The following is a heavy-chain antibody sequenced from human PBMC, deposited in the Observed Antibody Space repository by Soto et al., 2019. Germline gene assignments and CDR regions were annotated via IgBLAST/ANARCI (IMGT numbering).Heavy chain of an antibody. CDR2: ISSSSSYI. CDR1: GFTFSSYS. D-gene: IGHD2-15*01. V-gene: IGHV3-21*01. Sequence: GGSLRLSCAASGFTFSSYSMNWVRQAPGKGLEWVSSISSSSSYIYYADSVKGRFTISRDNAKNSLYLQMNSLRAEDTAVYYCARDRRYCSGGSCYPFDYWGQGTLVTVSS. J-gene: IGHJ4*02. CDR3: ARDRRYCSGGSCYPFDY.